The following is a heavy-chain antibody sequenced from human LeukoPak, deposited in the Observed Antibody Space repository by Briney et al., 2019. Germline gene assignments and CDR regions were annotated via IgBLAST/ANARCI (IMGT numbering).Heavy chain of an antibody. V-gene: IGHV1-69*13. D-gene: IGHD5-24*01. CDR2: IIPIFGTA. J-gene: IGHJ4*02. CDR3: ARDSEMATIIRY. CDR1: GGTFSGYA. Sequence: GASVKVSCKASGGTFSGYAISWVRQAPGQGLEWMGGIIPIFGTANYAQKFQGRVTITADESTSTAYMELSSLRSEDTAVYYCARDSEMATIIRYWGQGTLVTVSS.